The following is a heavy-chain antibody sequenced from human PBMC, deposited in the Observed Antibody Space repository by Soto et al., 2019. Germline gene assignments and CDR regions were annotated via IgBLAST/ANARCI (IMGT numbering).Heavy chain of an antibody. J-gene: IGHJ4*02. CDR3: ASGIGYSYGYCFDY. V-gene: IGHV4-59*01. CDR2: IYYSGST. CDR1: GGSISSYY. Sequence: SSETLSLTCTVSGGSISSYYWSWIRQPPGKGLEWIGYIYYSGSTNYNPSLKSRVTISVDTSKNQFSLKLSSVTAADTAVYYCASGIGYSYGYCFDYWGQGTLVTVSS. D-gene: IGHD5-18*01.